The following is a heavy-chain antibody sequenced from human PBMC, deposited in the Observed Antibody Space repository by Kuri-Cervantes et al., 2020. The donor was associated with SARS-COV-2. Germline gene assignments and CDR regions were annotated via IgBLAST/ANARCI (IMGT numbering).Heavy chain of an antibody. CDR1: GGSFSGYY. V-gene: IGHV4-34*01. CDR3: ARDRSRAYYYDSSGFGA. D-gene: IGHD3-22*01. CDR2: ISHSGST. J-gene: IGHJ5*02. Sequence: GSLRLSCAVYGGSFSGYYWSWIRQPPGKGLEWIGEISHSGSTNYNPSLKSRVTISVDTSKNQFSLKLSSVTAADTAVYYCARDRSRAYYYDSSGFGAWGQGTLVTVSS.